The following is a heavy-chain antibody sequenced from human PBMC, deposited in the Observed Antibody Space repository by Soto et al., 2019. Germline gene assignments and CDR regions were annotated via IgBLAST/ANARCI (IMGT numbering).Heavy chain of an antibody. CDR1: GFTFDDYA. CDR2: ISWNSGSI. CDR3: AKGQLAYYYYYGMDV. D-gene: IGHD6-13*01. Sequence: GGSLRLSCAASGFTFDDYAMHWVRQAPGKGLEWVSGISWNSGSIGYADAVKGRFNISRDNAKNSLYLQMNSLRAEDTAFYYCAKGQLAYYYYYGMDVWGQGTTVTVSS. V-gene: IGHV3-9*01. J-gene: IGHJ6*02.